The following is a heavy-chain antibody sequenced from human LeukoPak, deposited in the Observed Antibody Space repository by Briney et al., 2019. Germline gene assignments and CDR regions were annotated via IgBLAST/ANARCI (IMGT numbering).Heavy chain of an antibody. CDR2: LYGDGST. CDR3: ARDPALWSGDPQFDP. V-gene: IGHV3-66*01. J-gene: IGHJ5*02. CDR1: GFTVSTNY. D-gene: IGHD3-10*01. Sequence: PGGSPRLSCAASGFTVSTNYMSWVRQAPGKGLEWVSFLYGDGSTYYADSVKGRFSISRDNSKNTLYLQMNSLRVEDTAVYYCARDPALWSGDPQFDPWGQGTLVTVSS.